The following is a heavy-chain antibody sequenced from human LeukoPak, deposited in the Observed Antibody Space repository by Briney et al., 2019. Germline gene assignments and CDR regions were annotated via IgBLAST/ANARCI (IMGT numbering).Heavy chain of an antibody. CDR3: AREYYGSATYLEYFYGMDV. Sequence: SETLSLTCTVSGGSISSSSYYWGWIRQPPGKGLEWIGSIYYSGNTYYNPSVKSRVSVSVGTSKNQFSLKLTSVTAADTAMYYCAREYYGSATYLEYFYGMDVWGQGTTVTVSS. J-gene: IGHJ6*02. D-gene: IGHD3-10*01. CDR2: IYYSGNT. V-gene: IGHV4-39*07. CDR1: GGSISSSSYY.